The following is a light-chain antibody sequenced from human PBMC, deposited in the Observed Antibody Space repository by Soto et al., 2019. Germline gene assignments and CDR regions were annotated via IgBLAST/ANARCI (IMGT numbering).Light chain of an antibody. CDR2: KAS. CDR3: QQYNTYWT. CDR1: QTISSW. J-gene: IGKJ1*01. V-gene: IGKV1-5*03. Sequence: DIQMTQSPSTLSGSVGDRVTITCRASQTISSWLAWYQQKPGKAPKLLIYKASTLKSGAPSSFSGSGSGTEFTLTISSLQPDDFATYYRQQYNTYWTFGQGTTVDI.